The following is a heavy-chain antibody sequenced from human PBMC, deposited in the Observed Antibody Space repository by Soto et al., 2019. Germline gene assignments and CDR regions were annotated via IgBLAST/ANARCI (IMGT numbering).Heavy chain of an antibody. D-gene: IGHD1-26*01. CDR1: GFTFDDYT. V-gene: IGHV3-43*01. Sequence: GGSLRLSCAASGFTFDDYTMHWVRQAPGKGLEWVSLISWDGGSTYYADSVKGRFTISRDNSKNSLYLQMNSLRTEDTALYYCAKGGWELLLYYFDYWGQGTLVTVSS. CDR3: AKGGWELLLYYFDY. CDR2: ISWDGGST. J-gene: IGHJ4*02.